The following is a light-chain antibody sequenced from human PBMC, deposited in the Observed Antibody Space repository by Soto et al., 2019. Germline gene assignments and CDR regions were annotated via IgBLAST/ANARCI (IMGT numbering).Light chain of an antibody. Sequence: EIVMTKSPATLSVSPGERAPLSCRASQSITRNLAWYQQSPGQAPRLLIYGASTRATGIPARFSGSGSGTDFILTITSLQPEDFATYFCQQSYNSPPTFGQGTKVDIK. CDR1: QSITRN. CDR2: GAS. V-gene: IGKV3-15*01. J-gene: IGKJ1*01. CDR3: QQSYNSPPT.